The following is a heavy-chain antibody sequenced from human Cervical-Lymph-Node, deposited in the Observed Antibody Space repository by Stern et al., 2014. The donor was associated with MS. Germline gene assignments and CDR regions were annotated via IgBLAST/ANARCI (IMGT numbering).Heavy chain of an antibody. J-gene: IGHJ4*02. D-gene: IGHD3-10*01. CDR1: GFTFSTYA. CDR3: ARGGRGVGLEY. Sequence: VHLVESGGGVVQPGRSLRLSCVVSGFTFSTYAMHWVRPAPGKGLEWVAFVSYDGTQRNSTDSVKARFTISRDNSKNTLYLHMNSLRDEDTAVYFCARGGRGVGLEYWGQGALVTVSS. CDR2: VSYDGTQR. V-gene: IGHV3-30-3*01.